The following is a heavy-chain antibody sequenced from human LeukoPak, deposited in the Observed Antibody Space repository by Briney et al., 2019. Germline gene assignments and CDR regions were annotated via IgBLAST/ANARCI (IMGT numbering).Heavy chain of an antibody. D-gene: IGHD1-26*01. CDR3: ASGGRYSGSYSVVDY. J-gene: IGHJ4*02. V-gene: IGHV3-30-3*01. CDR2: ISYDGSNK. CDR1: GFTFSSYA. Sequence: PGRSLRLSCAASGFTFSSYAMHWVRQAPGKGLEWVAVISYDGSNKYYADSVKGRFTISRDNSKNTLYLQMNSLRAEDTAVYYCASGGRYSGSYSVVDYWGQGTLVTVSS.